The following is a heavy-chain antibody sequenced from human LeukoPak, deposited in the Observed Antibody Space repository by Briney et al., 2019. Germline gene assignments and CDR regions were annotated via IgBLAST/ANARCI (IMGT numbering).Heavy chain of an antibody. J-gene: IGHJ4*02. CDR2: ISAYNGNA. Sequence: ASVKVSCKASGYTFTRYGISWVRQAPGQGLEWMGWISAYNGNANYAQKLQGRVTMTTDTSTSTDYMELRSLRSDDTAVYYCARVGGGAKDFDYWGQGTLVTVSS. CDR1: GYTFTRYG. V-gene: IGHV1-18*01. CDR3: ARVGGGAKDFDY. D-gene: IGHD1-26*01.